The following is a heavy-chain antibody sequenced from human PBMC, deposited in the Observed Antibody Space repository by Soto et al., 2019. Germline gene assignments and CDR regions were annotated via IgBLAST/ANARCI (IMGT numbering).Heavy chain of an antibody. CDR3: ARARFSSSWTLVQVFDY. Sequence: GGSLRLSCAASGFTFSSYWMHWVRQAPGKGLVWVSRINSDGSSTSYADSVKGRFTISRDNAKNTLYLQMNSLRAEDTAVYYCARARFSSSWTLVQVFDYWGQGTLVTVSS. V-gene: IGHV3-74*01. CDR1: GFTFSSYW. D-gene: IGHD6-13*01. J-gene: IGHJ4*02. CDR2: INSDGSST.